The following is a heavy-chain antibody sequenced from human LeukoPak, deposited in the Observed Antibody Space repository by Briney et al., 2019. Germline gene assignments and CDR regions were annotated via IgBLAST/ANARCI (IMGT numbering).Heavy chain of an antibody. CDR2: ISSSGSTI. V-gene: IGHV3-48*03. CDR3: ATEYPGKNYFDY. J-gene: IGHJ4*02. D-gene: IGHD2-2*01. Sequence: PGGSLRLSCAASGFTFSSYEMNWVRQAPGKGLEWGSYISSSGSTIYYADSVKGRFTISRDNAKNSLYLQMNSLRAEDTAAYYCATEYPGKNYFDYWGQGTLVTVSS. CDR1: GFTFSSYE.